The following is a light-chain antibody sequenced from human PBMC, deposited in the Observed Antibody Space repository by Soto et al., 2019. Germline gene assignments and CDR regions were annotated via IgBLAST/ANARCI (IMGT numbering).Light chain of an antibody. Sequence: EIVMTQSPATLSVSPGERATLSCRASQSVTYSLAWYQQRPGQAPRLLIYDASNRATGIPARFSGSGSGTDFTLTISSLEPEDFAVYYCQQRSNWPSTFGQGTRLEIK. CDR3: QQRSNWPST. J-gene: IGKJ5*01. CDR1: QSVTYS. CDR2: DAS. V-gene: IGKV3-11*01.